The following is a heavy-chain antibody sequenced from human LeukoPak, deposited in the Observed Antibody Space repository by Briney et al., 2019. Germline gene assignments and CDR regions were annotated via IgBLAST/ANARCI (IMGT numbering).Heavy chain of an antibody. CDR1: GFTFSNCA. J-gene: IGHJ4*02. CDR3: AKDLRVITAATTAFDY. V-gene: IGHV3-23*01. D-gene: IGHD1-26*01. Sequence: GGSLRLSCAASGFTFSNCAMSWVRQAPGKGLEWVSVISGSGGSADYADSVKGRFTISRDNAKNTLYLQMNSLRAEDTAVYYCAKDLRVITAATTAFDYWGQGALVTVSS. CDR2: ISGSGGSA.